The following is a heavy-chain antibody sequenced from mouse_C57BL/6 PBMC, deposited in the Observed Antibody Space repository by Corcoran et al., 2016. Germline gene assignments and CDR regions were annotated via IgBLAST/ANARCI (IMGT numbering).Heavy chain of an antibody. CDR2: INPNNGGT. V-gene: IGHV1-26*01. CDR1: GYTFTDYY. D-gene: IGHD3-2*02. J-gene: IGHJ3*01. CDR3: AREDSSGYLFAY. Sequence: EVQLQQSGPELVKPGASVKISCKASGYTFTDYYMNWVKQSQGKSLEWIGDINPNNGGTRYNQKFKGKATLTVDKSSSTAYMEIRSLTSEDSEVYYCAREDSSGYLFAYWGQGTLVTVSA.